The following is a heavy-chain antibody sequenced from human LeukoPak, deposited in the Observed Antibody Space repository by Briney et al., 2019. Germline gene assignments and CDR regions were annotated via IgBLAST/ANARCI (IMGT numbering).Heavy chain of an antibody. D-gene: IGHD6-6*01. V-gene: IGHV1-2*02. CDR1: GYTFTGYY. J-gene: IGHJ5*02. CDR2: INPNSGGT. Sequence: ASVKVSCKASGYTFTGYYMHWVRQAPGQGLEWMGWINPNSGGTNYAQKFQGRVTMTRDTSISTAYMELSRLRSDDTAVYYCARGVYSVSSSPLGANWFDPWGQGTLVTVSS. CDR3: ARGVYSVSSSPLGANWFDP.